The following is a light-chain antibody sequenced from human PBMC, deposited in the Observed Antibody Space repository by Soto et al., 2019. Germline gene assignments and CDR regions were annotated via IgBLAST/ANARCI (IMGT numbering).Light chain of an antibody. CDR2: EVT. Sequence: QSALTQPASVAGSLGQSITLSCTGTSSDIAIHNYVSWYQHHPGRVPKLLISEVTNRPSGASDRFSGSKSGNTASLTISGLQADDEADYYCTSFTTSSSLVFGGGTKLTVL. CDR3: TSFTTSSSLV. J-gene: IGLJ2*01. V-gene: IGLV2-14*01. CDR1: SSDIAIHNY.